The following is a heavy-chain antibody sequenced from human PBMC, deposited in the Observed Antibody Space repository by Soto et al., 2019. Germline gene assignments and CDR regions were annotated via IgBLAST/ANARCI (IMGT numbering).Heavy chain of an antibody. CDR2: IWYDGSNK. CDR1: GFTFSSYG. J-gene: IGHJ6*03. Sequence: GGSLRLSCAASGFTFSSYGMHWVRQAPGKGLEWVAVIWYDGSNKYYADSVKGRFTISRDNSKNTRYLQMNSLRAEDTAVYYCARDNRGSGQYCSSTSCPEDYYYYYMDVWGKGTTVTVSS. V-gene: IGHV3-33*01. CDR3: ARDNRGSGQYCSSTSCPEDYYYYYMDV. D-gene: IGHD2-2*01.